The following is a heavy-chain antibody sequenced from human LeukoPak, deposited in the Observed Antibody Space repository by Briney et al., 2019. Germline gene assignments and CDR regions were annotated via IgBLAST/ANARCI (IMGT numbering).Heavy chain of an antibody. CDR2: ISAYNGNT. CDR3: ARVNYYDSSGYYPPDY. J-gene: IGHJ4*02. CDR1: GYTFTSYG. D-gene: IGHD3-22*01. Sequence: ASVKVSCKASGYTFTSYGISWVRQAPGQGLEWMGWISAYNGNTNYAQKLQGRVTMATDTSTSTAYMELRSLRSDDTAVYYCARVNYYDSSGYYPPDYWGQGILVTVSS. V-gene: IGHV1-18*01.